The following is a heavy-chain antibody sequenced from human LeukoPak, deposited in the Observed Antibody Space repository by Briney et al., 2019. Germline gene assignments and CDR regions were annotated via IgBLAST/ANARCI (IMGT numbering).Heavy chain of an antibody. CDR3: ARGYCSTTRCYYFDL. CDR1: GYTFTSYW. J-gene: IGHJ4*02. CDR2: IHPDDSDT. V-gene: IGHV5-51*01. Sequence: GESLKISCKGSGYTFTSYWIGWVRQMPGKGLESMAIIHPDDSDTRYSTSFQGQVTISADKSISTAYLQWSSLKASDTAMYYCARGYCSTTRCYYFDLWGQGTLVTVSS. D-gene: IGHD2-2*01.